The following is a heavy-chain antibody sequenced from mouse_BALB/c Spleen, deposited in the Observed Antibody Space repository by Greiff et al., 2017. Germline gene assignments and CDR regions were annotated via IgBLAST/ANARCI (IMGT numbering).Heavy chain of an antibody. V-gene: IGHV1-80*01. CDR1: GYAFSSYW. CDR2: IYPGDGDT. Sequence: QVQLQQSGAELVRPGSSVKISCKASGYAFSSYWMNWVKQRPGQGLEWIGQIYPGDGDTNYNGKFKGKATLTADKSSSTAYMQLSSLTSEDSAVYYCARRHYYGSSYWFAYWGQGTLVTVSA. D-gene: IGHD1-1*01. J-gene: IGHJ3*01. CDR3: ARRHYYGSSYWFAY.